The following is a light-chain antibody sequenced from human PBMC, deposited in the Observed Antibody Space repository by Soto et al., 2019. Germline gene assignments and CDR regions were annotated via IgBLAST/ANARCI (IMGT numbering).Light chain of an antibody. CDR3: ISYTRDDVRYV. J-gene: IGLJ1*01. CDR2: EVS. Sequence: QSVLTQPASVSGTPGQSITISCTGSNSDVGIYDFVSWYQHHPGRAPKLIVSEVSHRPSGVSNRFSGSKSGNTASLTISGLQSEDEADYSCISYTRDDVRYVFGTGTKSPS. V-gene: IGLV2-14*01. CDR1: NSDVGIYDF.